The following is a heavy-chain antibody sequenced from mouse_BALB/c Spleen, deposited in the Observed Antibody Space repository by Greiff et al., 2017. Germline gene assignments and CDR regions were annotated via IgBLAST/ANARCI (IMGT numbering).Heavy chain of an antibody. CDR3: ARNYYDGYYAMGY. CDR1: GFSLTSYG. D-gene: IGHD1-1*02. Sequence: VQLQESGPGLVQPSQSLSITCTVSGFSLTSYGVHWVRQSPGKGLEWLGVIWSGGSTDYNAAFISRLSISKDNSKSQVFFKMNSLQANDTAIYYCARNYYDGYYAMGYWGQGTTVSVSS. J-gene: IGHJ4*01. V-gene: IGHV2-2*02. CDR2: IWSGGST.